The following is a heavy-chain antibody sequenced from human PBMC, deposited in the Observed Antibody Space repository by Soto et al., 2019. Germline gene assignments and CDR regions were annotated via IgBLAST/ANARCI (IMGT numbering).Heavy chain of an antibody. D-gene: IGHD1-26*01. J-gene: IGHJ4*02. Sequence: ASVKVSCKASGGTFSCYAISWVRQAPGQGLEWMGGIIPILGIANYAQKFQGRVTITADKSTSTAYMELSSLRSEDTAVYYCAREGGGSYYFDYWGQGTLVTVSS. CDR3: AREGGGSYYFDY. CDR2: IIPILGIA. V-gene: IGHV1-69*10. CDR1: GGTFSCYA.